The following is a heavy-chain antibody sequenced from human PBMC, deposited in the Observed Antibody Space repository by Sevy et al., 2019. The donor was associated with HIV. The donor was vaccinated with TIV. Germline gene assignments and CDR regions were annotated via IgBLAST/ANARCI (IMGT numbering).Heavy chain of an antibody. CDR2: MNPNSGNT. V-gene: IGHV1-8*01. CDR1: GYTFTSYD. CDR3: ARELKEYDFWSGYYRAYYYYGMDV. J-gene: IGHJ6*02. Sequence: ASVKVSCKASGYTFTSYDINWVRQATGQGLEWMGWMNPNSGNTGYAQKFQGRVTMTRNTSIGTAYMVLSSLRSEDTAVYYWARELKEYDFWSGYYRAYYYYGMDVWGQGTTVTVSS. D-gene: IGHD3-3*01.